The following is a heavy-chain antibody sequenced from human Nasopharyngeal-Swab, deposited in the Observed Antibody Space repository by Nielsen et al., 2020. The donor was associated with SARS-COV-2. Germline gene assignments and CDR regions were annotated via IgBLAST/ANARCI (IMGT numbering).Heavy chain of an antibody. Sequence: SVKVSCLASGYTFTGYYMHWVRQAPGQGLEWMGRINPNSGGTNYAQKFQGRVTMTRDTSISTAYMELSRLRSDDTAVYYCAREPRYSYGLFDPWGQGTLVTVSS. CDR2: INPNSGGT. CDR3: AREPRYSYGLFDP. D-gene: IGHD5-18*01. V-gene: IGHV1-2*06. J-gene: IGHJ5*02. CDR1: GYTFTGYY.